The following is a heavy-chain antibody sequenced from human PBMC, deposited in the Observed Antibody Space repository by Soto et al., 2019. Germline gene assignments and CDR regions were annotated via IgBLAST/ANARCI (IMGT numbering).Heavy chain of an antibody. CDR2: ISTYNGAT. CDR1: GYTFTRSG. CDR3: AREGVAPYYYYGMDV. Sequence: QVQLVQSGAEVKKPGASVKVSCKASGYTFTRSGISWVRQAPGQGLEWMGWISTYNGATNYAQTFQGRGTITTDPSTSTVYMELRSLRSDDTAVYYCAREGVAPYYYYGMDVWGQGTPVTVSS. D-gene: IGHD5-12*01. J-gene: IGHJ6*02. V-gene: IGHV1-18*01.